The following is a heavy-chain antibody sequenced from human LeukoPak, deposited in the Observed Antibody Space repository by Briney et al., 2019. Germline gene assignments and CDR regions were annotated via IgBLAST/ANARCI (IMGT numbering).Heavy chain of an antibody. Sequence: PGGSLRLSCAASGFTFSSYGMHWVRQAPGKGLEWVAVISYDGSNKYYADSVKGRFTISRDNSKNTLYLQMNNLRAEDTAVYYCAKDKGYSSGWYLLDPWGQGTLVTVSS. V-gene: IGHV3-30*18. J-gene: IGHJ5*02. CDR2: ISYDGSNK. CDR1: GFTFSSYG. D-gene: IGHD6-19*01. CDR3: AKDKGYSSGWYLLDP.